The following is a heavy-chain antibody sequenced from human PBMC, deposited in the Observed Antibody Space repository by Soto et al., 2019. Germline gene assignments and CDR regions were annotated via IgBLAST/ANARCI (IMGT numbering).Heavy chain of an antibody. CDR2: IWYDGTKK. CDR3: ARDVVTAVAGSVNWFDP. J-gene: IGHJ5*02. D-gene: IGHD6-19*01. V-gene: IGHV3-33*01. Sequence: GSLRLSCAASGFSLRTYGMQWLRRAPGKGLEWVAFIWYDGTKKFYANSVKGRSTISKDNSNNILYPQMSGLRAEDTAVYYCARDVVTAVAGSVNWFDPWGQGTLVTVSS. CDR1: GFSLRTYG.